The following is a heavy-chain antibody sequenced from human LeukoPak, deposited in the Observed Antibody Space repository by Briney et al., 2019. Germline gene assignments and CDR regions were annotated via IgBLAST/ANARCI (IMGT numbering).Heavy chain of an antibody. CDR3: ARAQGIAVAGTVY. D-gene: IGHD6-19*01. CDR1: GFIFGYYY. Sequence: GASLRLSCAACGFIFGYYYMSWIRQSPGKGLELLSYISSSGSTIHYGDSVKGRFTISRDNAKNSLYLQMNSLRAEDTAVYYCARAQGIAVAGTVYWGQGTLVTVSS. V-gene: IGHV3-11*04. J-gene: IGHJ4*02. CDR2: ISSSGSTI.